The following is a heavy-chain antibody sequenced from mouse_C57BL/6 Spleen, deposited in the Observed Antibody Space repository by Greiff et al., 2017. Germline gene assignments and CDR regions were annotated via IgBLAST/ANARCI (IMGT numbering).Heavy chain of an antibody. V-gene: IGHV2-2*01. J-gene: IGHJ3*01. CDR2: IWRGGST. CDR3: ASSSFAY. CDR1: GFSLTSYG. Sequence: QVQLQQSGPGLVQPSQSLSITCTVSGFSLTSYGVHWVRQSPGKGLEWLGVIWRGGSTDYNAAFISRLSIRKDNSKSQVFFKMNSLQADDTAIYYCASSSFAYWGQGTLVTVSA.